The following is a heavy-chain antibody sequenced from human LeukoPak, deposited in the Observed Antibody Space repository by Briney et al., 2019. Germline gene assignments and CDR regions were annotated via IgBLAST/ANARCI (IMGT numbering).Heavy chain of an antibody. CDR3: AKDFPKNPQIDY. CDR2: TSYDGRNY. CDR1: GFSFSNSA. J-gene: IGHJ4*02. Sequence: QSGGSLRLSCAASGFSFSNSAMHWVRQAPGKGLEWVALTSYDGRNYFYADSVKGRFTISRDNSKNTLYLQMNSLRAEDTAVYYCAKDFPKNPQIDYWGQGTLVTVSS. V-gene: IGHV3-30-3*02.